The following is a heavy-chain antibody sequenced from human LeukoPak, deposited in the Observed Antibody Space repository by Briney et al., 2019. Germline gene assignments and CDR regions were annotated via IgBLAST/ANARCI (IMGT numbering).Heavy chain of an antibody. D-gene: IGHD2/OR15-2a*01. CDR1: GFTFSTYL. CDR3: AKDPPSSGTTFDY. V-gene: IGHV3-74*01. CDR2: INTDGSIT. Sequence: GGSLRLSCAASGFTFSTYLMHWVRHAPGKGLVWVSRINTDGSITTYADSVKGRFTISRDNSKNTLYLQMNSLRAEDTAVYYCAKDPPSSGTTFDYWGQGTLVTVSS. J-gene: IGHJ4*02.